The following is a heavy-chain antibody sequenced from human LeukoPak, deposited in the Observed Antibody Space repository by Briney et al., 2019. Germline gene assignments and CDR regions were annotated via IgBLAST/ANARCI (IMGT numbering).Heavy chain of an antibody. D-gene: IGHD6-13*01. Sequence: GGSLRHSCAASGFTFSSYGMHWVRQAPGKGLEWVAVISYDGSNKYYADSVKGRFAISRDNSKNTLYLQMNSLRAEDTAVYYCAKDQGYSSSWLVFDYWGQGTLVTVSS. CDR2: ISYDGSNK. CDR3: AKDQGYSSSWLVFDY. J-gene: IGHJ4*02. CDR1: GFTFSSYG. V-gene: IGHV3-30*18.